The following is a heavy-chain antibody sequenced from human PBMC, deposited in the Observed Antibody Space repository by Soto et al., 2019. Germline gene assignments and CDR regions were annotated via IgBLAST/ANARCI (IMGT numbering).Heavy chain of an antibody. CDR1: GFTFSSYS. J-gene: IGHJ4*02. V-gene: IGHV3-21*01. CDR2: ITSSSSSI. CDR3: ARGYYYDSSGSTVSGFDY. Sequence: GGSLRLSCAASGFTFSSYSMNWVRQAPGKGLEWVSSITSSSSSIYYADSVEGRFTISRDNAKNSLYLQVSYLRAEDTAVYYCARGYYYDSSGSTVSGFDYWGQGTLVTVSS. D-gene: IGHD3-22*01.